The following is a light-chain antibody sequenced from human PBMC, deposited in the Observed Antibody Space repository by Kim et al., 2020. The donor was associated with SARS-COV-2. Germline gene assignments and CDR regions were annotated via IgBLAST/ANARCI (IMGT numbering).Light chain of an antibody. CDR1: NIGSKS. J-gene: IGLJ3*02. Sequence: SYELTQPPSVSVAPGKTARITCGGNNIGSKSVHWYQQKPGQAPVLVIYYDSDRPSGTPERFSGSNSGNTATLTISRVEAGDEADYYCQVWDSSSDHPYWVFGGGTQLTVL. CDR3: QVWDSSSDHPYWV. CDR2: YDS. V-gene: IGLV3-21*04.